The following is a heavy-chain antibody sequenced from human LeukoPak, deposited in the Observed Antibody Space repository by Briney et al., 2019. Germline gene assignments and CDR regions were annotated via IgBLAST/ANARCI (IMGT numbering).Heavy chain of an antibody. CDR2: ISDSSSTI. J-gene: IGHJ6*04. V-gene: IGHV3-48*04. CDR3: AELGITMIGGV. Sequence: GGSLRLSCAASGFTFSYYSMNWVRQAPGKALEWVSYISDSSSTIYYADSVKGRFTISRDNAKNSLYLQMNSLRAEDTAVYYCAELGITMIGGVWGKGTTVTISS. CDR1: GFTFSYYS. D-gene: IGHD3-10*02.